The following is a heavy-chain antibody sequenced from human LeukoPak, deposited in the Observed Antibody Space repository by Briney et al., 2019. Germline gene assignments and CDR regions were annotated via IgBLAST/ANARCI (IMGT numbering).Heavy chain of an antibody. J-gene: IGHJ4*02. Sequence: SVKASCKASGGTFSSYAISWVRQAPGQGLEWMGGIIPIFGTANYAQKFQGRVTITADESTSTAYMELSSLRSEDTAVYYCATHTEHYYDSSGYYYGDYWGQGTLVTVSS. CDR1: GGTFSSYA. V-gene: IGHV1-69*01. CDR3: ATHTEHYYDSSGYYYGDY. CDR2: IIPIFGTA. D-gene: IGHD3-22*01.